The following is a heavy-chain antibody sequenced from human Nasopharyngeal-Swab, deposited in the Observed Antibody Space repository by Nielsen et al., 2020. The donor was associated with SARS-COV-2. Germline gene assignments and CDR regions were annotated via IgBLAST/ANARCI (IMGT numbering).Heavy chain of an antibody. J-gene: IGHJ6*03. CDR3: AKITADYDFWRNQYYYYMDV. V-gene: IGHV3-7*03. CDR2: IKNDGSEK. D-gene: IGHD3-3*01. Sequence: GGSLRLSCAATGLSFSGYWMTWVRQAPGKGLEWVANIKNDGSEKYYGDSVKGRFTISRDNAKNSLFLRMSTLRAEDTAVYYCAKITADYDFWRNQYYYYMDVWGKGTTVTVSS. CDR1: GLSFSGYW.